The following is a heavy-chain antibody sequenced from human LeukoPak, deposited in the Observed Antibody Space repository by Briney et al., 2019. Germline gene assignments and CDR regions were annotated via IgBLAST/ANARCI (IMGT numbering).Heavy chain of an antibody. J-gene: IGHJ6*03. D-gene: IGHD6-13*01. CDR3: GSSVAVAAADTTNYYYYYMDV. CDR1: GGTFSSYA. CDR2: IIPIFGTA. Sequence: SVKVSCKASGGTFSSYAISWMRQAPGQGLEWMGGIIPIFGTANYAQKFQGRVTITTDESTSTAYMELSSLRSEDTAVYYCGSSVAVAAADTTNYYYYYMDVWGKGTTVTVSS. V-gene: IGHV1-69*05.